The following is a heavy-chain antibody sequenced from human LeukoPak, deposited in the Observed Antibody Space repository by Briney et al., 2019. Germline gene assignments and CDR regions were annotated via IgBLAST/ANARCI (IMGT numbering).Heavy chain of an antibody. CDR3: ARDSYDSSGYYSFDH. V-gene: IGHV3-48*03. J-gene: IGHJ4*02. CDR1: GFTFRSYE. Sequence: PGGSLRLSCAASGFTFRSYEMNWVRQAPGKGLEWVSYIDRSAGSVYYADSVKGRFTISRDNAKNSLYLEMSSPRAEDTALYYCARDSYDSSGYYSFDHWGQGTLVTVSS. CDR2: IDRSAGSV. D-gene: IGHD3-22*01.